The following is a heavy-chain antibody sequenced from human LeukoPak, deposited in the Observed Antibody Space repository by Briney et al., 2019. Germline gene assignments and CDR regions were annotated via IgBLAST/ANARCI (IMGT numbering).Heavy chain of an antibody. CDR2: ISSSSSTI. J-gene: IGHJ4*02. V-gene: IGHV3-48*01. Sequence: PGGSLRLSCAASGFTFSSYGMHWVRQAPGKGLEWVSYISSSSSTIYYADSVRGRFTISRDNAQNSLFLQMNSLRAEDTAVYYCARDSSPDYWGQGTLVTVSS. CDR3: ARDSSPDY. D-gene: IGHD6-13*01. CDR1: GFTFSSYG.